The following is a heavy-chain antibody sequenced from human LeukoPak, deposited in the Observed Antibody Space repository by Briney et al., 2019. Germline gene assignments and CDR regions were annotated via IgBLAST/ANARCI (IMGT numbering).Heavy chain of an antibody. CDR1: GTAFSSNA. CDR2: ISSSGDIT. J-gene: IGHJ4*02. Sequence: PGGSLRLSCAASGTAFSSNAMSWVGQTPGKGLEWVSSISSSGDITSYADSVKGRFTISRDKSKNTLYLQMNSLRAEDTAVYYCAKRATSGYYYFDYWGQGTLVTVSS. V-gene: IGHV3-23*01. D-gene: IGHD3-22*01. CDR3: AKRATSGYYYFDY.